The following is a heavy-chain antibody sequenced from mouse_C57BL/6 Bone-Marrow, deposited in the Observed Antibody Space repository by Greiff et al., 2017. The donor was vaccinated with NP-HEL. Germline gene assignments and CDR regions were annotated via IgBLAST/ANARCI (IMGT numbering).Heavy chain of an antibody. V-gene: IGHV5-12*01. CDR1: GFTFSDYY. D-gene: IGHD2-1*01. Sequence: EVKVEESGGGLVQPGGSLKLSCAASGFTFSDYYMYWVRQTPEKRLEWVAYISNGGGSTYYPDTVKGRFTISRDNAKNTLYLQMSRLKSEDTAMYYCARGDGNYGDVWGTGTTVTVSS. CDR3: ARGDGNYGDV. J-gene: IGHJ1*03. CDR2: ISNGGGST.